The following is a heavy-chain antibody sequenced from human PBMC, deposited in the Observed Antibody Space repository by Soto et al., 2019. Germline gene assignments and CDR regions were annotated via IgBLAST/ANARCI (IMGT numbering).Heavy chain of an antibody. V-gene: IGHV1-69*13. Sequence: ASVKVSCKASGGTFSSYAISWVRQAPGQGLEWMGGIIPIFGTANYAQKFQGRVTITADESTSTAYMELSSLRSEDTAVYYCARDRAMITFGGVIVFRTDALAIWGQGTMVTVSS. CDR1: GGTFSSYA. J-gene: IGHJ3*02. CDR3: ARDRAMITFGGVIVFRTDALAI. D-gene: IGHD3-16*02. CDR2: IIPIFGTA.